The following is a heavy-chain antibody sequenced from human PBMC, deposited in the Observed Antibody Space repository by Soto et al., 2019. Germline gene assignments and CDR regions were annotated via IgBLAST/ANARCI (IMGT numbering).Heavy chain of an antibody. V-gene: IGHV4-39*01. CDR2: IYHSGST. D-gene: IGHD5-12*01. CDR3: ASRVRGLSSGNDRYDFDH. CDR1: GGSISRSSYY. Sequence: QQQLQESGPGRVTPSETLSLTCTVSGGSISRSSYYWGWIRQPPGRGLEWIGTIYHSGSTFYNPSPTGPVATYTDTSKDQLSLTLTSLTAAYTAVYYQASRVRGLSSGNDRYDFDHCGQGTLVTVSS. J-gene: IGHJ4*02.